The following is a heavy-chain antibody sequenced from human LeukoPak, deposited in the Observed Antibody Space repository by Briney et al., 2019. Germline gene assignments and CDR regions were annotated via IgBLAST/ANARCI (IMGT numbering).Heavy chain of an antibody. J-gene: IGHJ4*02. D-gene: IGHD6-13*01. CDR1: GGSISSSSYY. CDR2: IYYSGST. Sequence: PSETLSLTCTVSGGSISSSSYYWGWIRQPPGKGLEWIGSIYYSGSTYYNPSLKSRVTISVDTSKNQFSLKLSSVTAADTAVYYCARGEQQLVPLADYWGQGTLVTVSS. CDR3: ARGEQQLVPLADY. V-gene: IGHV4-39*07.